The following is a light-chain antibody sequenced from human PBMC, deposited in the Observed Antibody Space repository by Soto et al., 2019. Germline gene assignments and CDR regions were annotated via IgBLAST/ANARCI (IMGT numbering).Light chain of an antibody. J-gene: IGLJ3*02. CDR3: CSYTGNTTPV. CDR1: SNDVGGYAY. Sequence: QSVLTQPASVSGSPGQSITISCTGTSNDVGGYAYVSWYQQYPGKAPKLVISEVSNRPSGVSHRFSDSRSGNTASLTISGLQAEDEADYHCCSYTGNTTPVFGGGTKLTVL. CDR2: EVS. V-gene: IGLV2-14*01.